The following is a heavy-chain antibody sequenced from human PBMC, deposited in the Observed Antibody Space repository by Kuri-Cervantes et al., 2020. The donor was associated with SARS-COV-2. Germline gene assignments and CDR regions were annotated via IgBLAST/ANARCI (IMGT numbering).Heavy chain of an antibody. CDR1: GFTFSSYA. V-gene: IGHV3-73*01. CDR3: TTTTAGYYFPFDY. J-gene: IGHJ4*02. Sequence: GGSLRLSCAASGFTFSSYAMHWVRQAPGKGLEWVGRIRSKANSYATAYAASVKGRFTISRDDSKNTAYLQMNSLKTEDTAVYYCTTTTAGYYFPFDYWGQGTLVTVSS. D-gene: IGHD2/OR15-2a*01. CDR2: IRSKANSYAT.